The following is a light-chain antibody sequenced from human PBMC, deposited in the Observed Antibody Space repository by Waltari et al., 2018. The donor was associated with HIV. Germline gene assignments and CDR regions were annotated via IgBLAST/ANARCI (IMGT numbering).Light chain of an antibody. Sequence: QSALTQPRSVSGSPGQSVTISCTGTSSDVGDYNSVSWYQQHPGKAPKLMIYDVSKWPSGVPDRFSGSKSGNTASLTISGLQAEEEADYYCCSYAGTYTYVFGPGTKVTVL. J-gene: IGLJ1*01. V-gene: IGLV2-11*01. CDR2: DVS. CDR1: SSDVGDYNS. CDR3: CSYAGTYTYV.